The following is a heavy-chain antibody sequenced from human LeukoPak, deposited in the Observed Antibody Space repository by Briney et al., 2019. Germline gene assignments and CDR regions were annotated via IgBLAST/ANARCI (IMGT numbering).Heavy chain of an antibody. CDR1: GFTFNSYW. CDR3: ARVVRDYCDY. Sequence: GGSLRLSCAASGFTFNSYWMSWVRQAPGKGLEGVANIKQDGSEKYYVDSVKGRFTISRDNAKNSLYLQMNSLRAEDTAVYYCARVVRDYCDYWGQGTLVTVSS. J-gene: IGHJ4*02. V-gene: IGHV3-7*01. CDR2: IKQDGSEK.